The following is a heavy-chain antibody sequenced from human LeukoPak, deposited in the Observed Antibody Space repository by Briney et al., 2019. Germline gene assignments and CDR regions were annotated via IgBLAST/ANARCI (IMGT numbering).Heavy chain of an antibody. CDR3: ARDRGVNWFDP. CDR2: INPNSGGT. D-gene: IGHD3-10*01. CDR1: GYTFTGYY. J-gene: IGHJ5*02. V-gene: IGHV1-2*02. Sequence: ASVKVSFKASGYTFTGYYIHWVRQAPGQGLEWMGWINPNSGGTDYAQKFQGRVTMTRDTSISTAYMELSRLRSDDTAIYYCARDRGVNWFDPWGQGTLVTVS.